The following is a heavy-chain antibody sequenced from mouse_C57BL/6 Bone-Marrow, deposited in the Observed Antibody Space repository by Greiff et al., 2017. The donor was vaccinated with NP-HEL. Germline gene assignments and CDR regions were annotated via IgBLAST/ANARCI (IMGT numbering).Heavy chain of an antibody. D-gene: IGHD2-5*01. CDR1: GFTFSSYG. V-gene: IGHV5-6*01. CDR3: ARHYYSNYFDY. Sequence: EVQGVESGGDLVKPGGSLKLSCAASGFTFSSYGMSWVRQTPDKRLEWVATISSGGSYTYYPDSVKGRFTISRDNAKNTLYLQMSSLKSEYTAMYDCARHYYSNYFDYWGQGTTLTVSS. J-gene: IGHJ2*01. CDR2: ISSGGSYT.